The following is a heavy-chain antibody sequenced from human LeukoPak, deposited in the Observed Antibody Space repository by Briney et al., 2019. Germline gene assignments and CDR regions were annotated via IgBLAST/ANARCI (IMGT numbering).Heavy chain of an antibody. CDR3: ARAVSVSSYYFDC. V-gene: IGHV3-11*05. J-gene: IGHJ4*02. CDR2: ISSSSSYT. Sequence: GGSLRLSCAASGFIFSDYYMSWIRQAQGKGLEWISYISSSSSYTNYVDSVKGRFTISRDNAKNSLYLQMNSLRAEDTAVYYCARAVSVSSYYFDCWGQGTLVTVSS. D-gene: IGHD5/OR15-5a*01. CDR1: GFIFSDYY.